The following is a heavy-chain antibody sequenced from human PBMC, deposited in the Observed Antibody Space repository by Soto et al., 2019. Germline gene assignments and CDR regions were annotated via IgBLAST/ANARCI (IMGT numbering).Heavy chain of an antibody. CDR1: VFTFSNSW. V-gene: IGHV3-74*01. CDR3: VKVLARGVGVPRFYFDS. CDR2: INADGTST. J-gene: IGHJ4*02. D-gene: IGHD2-2*01. Sequence: GSLRLPGAASVFTFSNSWMHWVRQVSGKGLEWVSRINADGTSTSYADSVKGRFTISRDNAKNTLYLHVNSLRAEDTAVYYCVKVLARGVGVPRFYFDSWGQGALVTVSS.